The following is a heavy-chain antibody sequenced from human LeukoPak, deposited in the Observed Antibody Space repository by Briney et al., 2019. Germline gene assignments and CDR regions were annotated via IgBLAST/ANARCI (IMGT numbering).Heavy chain of an antibody. CDR1: GGSFSGYY. D-gene: IGHD6-19*01. CDR3: ARERLAWGSGWAYYYYYGMDV. V-gene: IGHV4-34*01. Sequence: PSETLSLTCAVYGGSFSGYYWSWIRQPPGKGLEWIGEINHSGSTNYNPSLKSRVTISVDTSKNQFSLKLSSVTAADTAVYYCARERLAWGSGWAYYYYYGMDVWGQGTTVTVSS. J-gene: IGHJ6*02. CDR2: INHSGST.